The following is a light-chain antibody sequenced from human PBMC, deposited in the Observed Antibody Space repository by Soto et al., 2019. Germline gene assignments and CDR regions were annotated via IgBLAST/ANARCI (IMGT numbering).Light chain of an antibody. CDR2: LNSDGSH. CDR1: SGHSNYA. Sequence: QSVLTQSPSASASLGASVKLTCTLSSGHSNYAIAWHQQQTEKGPRYLMKLNSDGSHRKGDGLPARFSGSSSGAERYLTISRLQSEDEADYYCQTWGSGIVVFGGGTQLTVL. J-gene: IGLJ2*01. CDR3: QTWGSGIVV. V-gene: IGLV4-69*01.